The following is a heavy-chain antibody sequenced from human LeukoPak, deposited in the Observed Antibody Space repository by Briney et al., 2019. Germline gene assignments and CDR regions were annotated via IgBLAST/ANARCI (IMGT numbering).Heavy chain of an antibody. CDR1: GFTFSSYA. Sequence: TGGSLRLSCAASGFTFSSYAMSWVRQAPGKGLEWVANIKQDGSEKYYVDSVKGRFTISRDNAKNSLYLQMNSLRAEDTAVYYCAREEINTGAFDIWGQGTMVTVSS. CDR2: IKQDGSEK. V-gene: IGHV3-7*03. CDR3: AREEINTGAFDI. J-gene: IGHJ3*02. D-gene: IGHD7-27*01.